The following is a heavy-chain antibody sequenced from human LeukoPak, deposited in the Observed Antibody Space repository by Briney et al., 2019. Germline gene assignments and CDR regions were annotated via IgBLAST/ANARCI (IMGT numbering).Heavy chain of an antibody. CDR1: GFTFSSYA. Sequence: GGSLRLSCAASGFTFSSYAMSWVRQAPGKGLEWVSAISGSGGSTYYADSVKGRFTISRDNSKNTLYLQMNSLRAGDTAVYYCAKGHCSSTSCLSSAEYFHHWGQGTLVTVSS. CDR3: AKGHCSSTSCLSSAEYFHH. CDR2: ISGSGGST. J-gene: IGHJ1*01. V-gene: IGHV3-23*01. D-gene: IGHD2-2*01.